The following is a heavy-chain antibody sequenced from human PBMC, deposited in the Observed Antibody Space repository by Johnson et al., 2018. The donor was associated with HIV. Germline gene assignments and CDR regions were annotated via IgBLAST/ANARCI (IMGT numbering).Heavy chain of an antibody. V-gene: IGHV3-48*01. CDR1: GFNVSSNY. CDR3: AGGVTVAVDI. CDR2: ISSSGSTI. Sequence: DVQVVESGGGLVQPGGSLRLSCAASGFNVSSNYMSWVRQAPGKGLEWVSYISSSGSTIYYADSVKGRFTISRDNSKNTLYLQMNSLRAEDTAVYYCAGGVTVAVDIWGPGTVVSVSS. D-gene: IGHD2-21*02. J-gene: IGHJ3*02.